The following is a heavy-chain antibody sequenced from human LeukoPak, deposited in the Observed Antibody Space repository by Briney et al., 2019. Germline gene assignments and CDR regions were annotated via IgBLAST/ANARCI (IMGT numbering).Heavy chain of an antibody. J-gene: IGHJ4*02. Sequence: SETLSLTCTVSGGSISSNTYYWGWIRQPPWKGLEWIGSVYYSGITYYNPSLKSRVTVSVDTSKNQFSLKLSSVTAADTAVYYCARGGVSYYYGSGSRGGDYWGQGTLVTVSS. D-gene: IGHD3-10*01. CDR1: GGSISSNTYY. V-gene: IGHV4-39*01. CDR3: ARGGVSYYYGSGSRGGDY. CDR2: VYYSGIT.